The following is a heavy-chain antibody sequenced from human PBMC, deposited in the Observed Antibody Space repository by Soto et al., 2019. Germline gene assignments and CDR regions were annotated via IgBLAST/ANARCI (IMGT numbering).Heavy chain of an antibody. CDR1: GGTFSSYT. Sequence: ASVKVSCKASGGTFSSYTISWVRQAPGQGLEWMGRIIPILGIANYAQKFQGRVTITADKSTSTAYMELSSLRSEDTAVYYCARGPAESSSWYRYYYYYMDVWGKGTTVTVSS. CDR3: ARGPAESSSWYRYYYYYMDV. CDR2: IIPILGIA. D-gene: IGHD6-13*01. J-gene: IGHJ6*03. V-gene: IGHV1-69*02.